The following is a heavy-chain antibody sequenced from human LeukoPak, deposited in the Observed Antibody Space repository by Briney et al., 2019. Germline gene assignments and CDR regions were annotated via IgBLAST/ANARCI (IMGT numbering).Heavy chain of an antibody. CDR2: IYYSGST. CDR3: AREVGSGSYFPYYMDV. Sequence: PSETLSLTCTVSGGSISSSSYYWGWIRQPPGKWLEWIGSIYYSGSTYYNPSLKSRVTISVDTSKNQFSLKLSSVTAADTAVYYCAREVGSGSYFPYYMDVWGKGTTVTVSS. J-gene: IGHJ6*03. CDR1: GGSISSSSYY. D-gene: IGHD3-10*01. V-gene: IGHV4-39*02.